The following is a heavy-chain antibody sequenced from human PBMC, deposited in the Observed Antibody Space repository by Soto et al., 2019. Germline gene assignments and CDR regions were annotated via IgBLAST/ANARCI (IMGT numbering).Heavy chain of an antibody. V-gene: IGHV3-48*02. D-gene: IGHD2-15*01. J-gene: IGHJ6*02. Sequence: EVQLVEYGGVLVQPGGSLRLSCAASGFAFSGHTMNWVRQAPGKGLEWVSYIGDTLDTIYYADSVKGRFIISRDDAMKSVFLQMSSLRDDYTDVSYCAIGDCSGGSCSSIDVWDRGTTVTVSS. CDR3: AIGDCSGGSCSSIDV. CDR1: GFAFSGHT. CDR2: IGDTLDTI.